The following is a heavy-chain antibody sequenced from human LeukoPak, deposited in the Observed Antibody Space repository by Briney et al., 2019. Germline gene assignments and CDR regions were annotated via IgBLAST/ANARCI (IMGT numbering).Heavy chain of an antibody. CDR3: AKTITPFTTNWENSPGAFDV. V-gene: IGHV3-23*01. CDR1: GFTFGSYA. Sequence: PGGSLRLSCAASGFTFGSYAMNWVRQAPARGLEWVSSLPSGGGPSYADSVKGRFTVSRDNSKNTLYLQMNSLRADDTAVYYCAKTITPFTTNWENSPGAFDVWGQGTGVTVSS. J-gene: IGHJ3*01. CDR2: LPSGGGP. D-gene: IGHD1-1*01.